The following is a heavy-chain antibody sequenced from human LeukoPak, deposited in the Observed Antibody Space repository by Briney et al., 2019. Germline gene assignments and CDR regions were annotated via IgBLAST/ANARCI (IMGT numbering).Heavy chain of an antibody. CDR2: IIPILGIT. Sequence: SVKVSCKASGGSFSSYAISWVRQAPGQGLEWMGRIIPILGITNYAQKFQGRVTITADKSTSTAYMELSSLRSEDTAVYYCARDSREYYDILTGSNWFDPWGQEPWSPSPQ. CDR1: GGSFSSYA. J-gene: IGHJ5*02. CDR3: ARDSREYYDILTGSNWFDP. V-gene: IGHV1-69*04. D-gene: IGHD3-9*01.